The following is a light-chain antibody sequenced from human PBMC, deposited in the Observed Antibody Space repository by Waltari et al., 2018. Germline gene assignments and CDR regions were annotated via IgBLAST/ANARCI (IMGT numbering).Light chain of an antibody. Sequence: EIVLTQSPATLSLSPGERATLSCRASQSVAWYQQKPGQAPRLLVYGASPRATGIPDRFSVTGFGTDFTLTISSLEPEDFAIYYCQQPGRSPTFGQGTKVEIK. J-gene: IGKJ1*01. V-gene: IGKV3-20*01. CDR2: GAS. CDR3: QQPGRSPT. CDR1: QSV.